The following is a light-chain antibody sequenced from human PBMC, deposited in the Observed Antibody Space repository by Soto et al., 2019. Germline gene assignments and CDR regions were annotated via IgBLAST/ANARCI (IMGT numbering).Light chain of an antibody. J-gene: IGLJ1*01. CDR1: SSDVGGYNY. Sequence: QSVLTQPASVSGSPGQSITISCTGTSSDVGGYNYVSWYQQHPGKAPKLMMYEVSNRPSGVSNRFPSSKSGNTSSLTISGLQDEDEGDYYCSSYTSSSIDYVFGPGTKVTVL. V-gene: IGLV2-14*01. CDR3: SSYTSSSIDYV. CDR2: EVS.